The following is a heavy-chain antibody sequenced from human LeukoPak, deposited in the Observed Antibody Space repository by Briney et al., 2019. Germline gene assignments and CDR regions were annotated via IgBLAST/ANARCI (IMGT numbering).Heavy chain of an antibody. V-gene: IGHV5-51*01. J-gene: IGHJ4*02. CDR1: GYSFTTFW. CDR3: ARRARCGTDCYSFDY. CDR2: IYPGDSDT. D-gene: IGHD2-21*02. Sequence: NPVEYLKISCKGSGYSFTTFWIGWVRQMPGKGLEWMGIIYPGDSDTTYSPSFQGQVTISADKSISTAYLQWSSLKASDTAIYYCARRARCGTDCYSFDYWGQGTLLTVSS.